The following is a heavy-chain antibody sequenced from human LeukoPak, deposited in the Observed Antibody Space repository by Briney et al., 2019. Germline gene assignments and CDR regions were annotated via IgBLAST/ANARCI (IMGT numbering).Heavy chain of an antibody. CDR3: AKVWYGGGWYFDY. Sequence: GGSLRLSCAASGFTFNTYSMNWVRQAPGKGLEWVSSISSTSTHIKYADSVKGRFTISRDNSKNTLYLQMNSLRAEDTAVYYCAKVWYGGGWYFDYWGQGTLVTVSS. D-gene: IGHD6-19*01. CDR2: ISSTSTHI. CDR1: GFTFNTYS. J-gene: IGHJ4*02. V-gene: IGHV3-21*04.